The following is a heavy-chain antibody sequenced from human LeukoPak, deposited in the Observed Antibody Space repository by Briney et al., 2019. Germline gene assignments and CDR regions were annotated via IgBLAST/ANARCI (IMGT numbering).Heavy chain of an antibody. CDR2: IRSKANSYAT. J-gene: IGHJ6*03. D-gene: IGHD3-10*01. CDR1: GFTFSGSA. CDR3: TRPYYYGSGSYRSYYYYYMDV. Sequence: PGGSLRLSCAASGFTFSGSAMHWVRQASGKGLEWVGRIRSKANSYATAYAASVKGRFTISRDDSKNTAYLQMNSLKTEDTAVYYCTRPYYYGSGSYRSYYYYYMDVWGKGTTVTVSS. V-gene: IGHV3-73*01.